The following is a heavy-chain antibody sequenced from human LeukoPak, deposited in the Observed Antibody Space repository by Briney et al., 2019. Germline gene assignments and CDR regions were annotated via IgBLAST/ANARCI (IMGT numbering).Heavy chain of an antibody. CDR3: ARGGSRVTTINILDY. D-gene: IGHD5-24*01. V-gene: IGHV1-18*01. CDR2: IRVYNGDT. J-gene: IGHJ4*02. CDR1: GYTFSIYG. Sequence: ASVNVSCTPSGYTFSIYGISWVRPAPGQGLEWMGWIRVYNGDTNYAQKFKGRVTMTTDTSTNTAYMELRSLGSDDTAVYYCARGGSRVTTINILDYWGQGALVTVSS.